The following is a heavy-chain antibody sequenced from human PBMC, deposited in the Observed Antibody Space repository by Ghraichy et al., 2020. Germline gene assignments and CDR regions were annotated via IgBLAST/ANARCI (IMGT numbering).Heavy chain of an antibody. CDR2: IYYHGNT. J-gene: IGHJ6*02. Sequence: SETLSLTCTVSRGSVSSGSSSWSWIRQPPGKGLEWIGYIYYHGNTDYNPSLKSRVTISVDTSKNHFSLKLRSVTAADTAVYYCAREESFWSGDGIQGYYGMDVWGQGTTVTVSS. V-gene: IGHV4-61*03. CDR3: AREESFWSGDGIQGYYGMDV. D-gene: IGHD3-3*01. CDR1: RGSVSSGSSS.